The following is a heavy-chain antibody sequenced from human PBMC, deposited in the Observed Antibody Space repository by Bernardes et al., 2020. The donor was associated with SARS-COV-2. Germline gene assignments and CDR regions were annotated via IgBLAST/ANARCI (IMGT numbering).Heavy chain of an antibody. CDR3: AREYFGGHSAL. CDR1: GFTFSDYY. V-gene: IGHV3-11*06. CDR2: ISSGSSYI. J-gene: IGHJ4*02. D-gene: IGHD2-21*02. Sequence: GGSLRLSCAASGFTFSDYYMSWIRQAPGKGLEWVAYISSGSSYINYADSVTGRFTVSRDNANNSLYLQLNDLRAEDTAVYYCAREYFGGHSALWGQGTPVTVSS.